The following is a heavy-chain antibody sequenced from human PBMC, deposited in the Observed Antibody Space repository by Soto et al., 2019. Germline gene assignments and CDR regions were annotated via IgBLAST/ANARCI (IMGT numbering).Heavy chain of an antibody. CDR3: ARTATIFGVVIDY. Sequence: QVQLVQSGAEVKKPGASVKVSCKASGYTFTSYGISWVRQAPGQGLEWMGWISAYNVNTNSSQKLKGRVTMTTEKYTSTAYMELRSLRSDDTAVYYCARTATIFGVVIDYWGKGTMVTVSS. V-gene: IGHV1-18*01. CDR2: ISAYNVNT. J-gene: IGHJ4*02. D-gene: IGHD3-3*01. CDR1: GYTFTSYG.